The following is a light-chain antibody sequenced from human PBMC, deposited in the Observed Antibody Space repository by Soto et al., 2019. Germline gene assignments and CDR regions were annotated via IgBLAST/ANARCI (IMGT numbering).Light chain of an antibody. J-gene: IGLJ1*01. Sequence: QSALTQPPSVSGSPGQSVSISCTVTSSDVGTYISVSWYQQPPGTAPKLIIYAVSNRPSGVPDRFSGSKSGNTASLTISGLQAEDEADYYCSLYISRSTSFVFGTGTKVTVL. CDR1: SSDVGTYIS. CDR2: AVS. V-gene: IGLV2-18*01. CDR3: SLYISRSTSFV.